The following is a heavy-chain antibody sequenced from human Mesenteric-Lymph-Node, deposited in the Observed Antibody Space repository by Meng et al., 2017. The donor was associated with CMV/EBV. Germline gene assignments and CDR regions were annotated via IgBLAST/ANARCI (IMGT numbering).Heavy chain of an antibody. V-gene: IGHV4-59*01. CDR3: ARVGRWYFDY. Sequence: SETLSLTCAVSGGSMTGYFWTWIRQPPGKGLEWIGYIYYSGTTSYNPSLKSRVTMSVDTPKNQFSLKMSSIIAADTAVYYCARVGRWYFDYWGQGTLVTVSS. CDR2: IYYSGTT. D-gene: IGHD6-13*01. J-gene: IGHJ4*02. CDR1: GGSMTGYF.